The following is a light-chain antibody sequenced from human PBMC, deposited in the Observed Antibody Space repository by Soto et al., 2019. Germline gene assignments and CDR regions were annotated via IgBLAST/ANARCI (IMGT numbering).Light chain of an antibody. V-gene: IGLV2-14*01. Sequence: QSALTQPASVSGSPGQSITISCTGTSSDVGGYNYVSWYQQHPGKAPKLRIYEVSNRPSGISNRFSGSKSGNTASLTISGLQADDEGDYYCTSYTSSSTLVVFGGGTKLTVL. CDR3: TSYTSSSTLVV. CDR1: SSDVGGYNY. J-gene: IGLJ3*02. CDR2: EVS.